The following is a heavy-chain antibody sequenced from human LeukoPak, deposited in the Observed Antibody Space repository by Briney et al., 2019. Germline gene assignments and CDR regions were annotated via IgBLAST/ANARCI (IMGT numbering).Heavy chain of an antibody. CDR3: ARDLHYYYMDV. Sequence: PSETLSLTCTVSGGSISSGGYYWSWIRQPPGKGLEWIGYIYHSGSTYYNPSLKSRVTISVDRSKNQFSLKLSSVTAADTAVYYCARDLHYYYMDVWGKGTTVTVSS. J-gene: IGHJ6*03. V-gene: IGHV4-30-2*01. CDR1: GGSISSGGYY. CDR2: IYHSGST.